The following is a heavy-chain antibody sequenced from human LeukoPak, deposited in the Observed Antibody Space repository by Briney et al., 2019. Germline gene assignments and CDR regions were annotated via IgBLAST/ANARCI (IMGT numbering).Heavy chain of an antibody. CDR3: ARGFDY. CDR2: ISGSGVST. J-gene: IGHJ4*02. V-gene: IGHV3-23*01. CDR1: GFRFSSYA. Sequence: PGGSLRLACAASGFRFSSYAMSWVRQAPGKGPEWVSAISGSGVSTYYADSVKGRFTVSRDNSKNTLYLQMSSLRAEDAAVYYCARGFDYWGQGTLVTVSS.